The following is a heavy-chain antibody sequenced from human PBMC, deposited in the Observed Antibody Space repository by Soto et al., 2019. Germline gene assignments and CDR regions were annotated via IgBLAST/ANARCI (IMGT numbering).Heavy chain of an antibody. CDR2: IYDTGTI. J-gene: IGHJ4*02. CDR3: ARTTAVPNTLRSRYFFDY. Sequence: PSETLSLTCAVSGDSFSSGYWWSWVRQPPGKGLEWIGEIYDTGTINYNPSLESRVTISVDLSKNQFSLRLSSVTTADTALYYCARTTAVPNTLRSRYFFDYWGQGTLVTVSS. D-gene: IGHD4-17*01. V-gene: IGHV4-4*02. CDR1: GDSFSSGYW.